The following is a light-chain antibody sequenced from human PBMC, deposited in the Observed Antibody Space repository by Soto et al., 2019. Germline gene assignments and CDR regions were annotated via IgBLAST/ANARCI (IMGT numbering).Light chain of an antibody. CDR3: LLSYSDVV. CDR1: TGAVTSGHY. J-gene: IGLJ2*01. V-gene: IGLV7-46*01. CDR2: DTN. Sequence: QTVVTQEPSLTVSPGGTVTLTCGSSTGAVTSGHYPYWFQQKPGQAPRTLIYDTNNKHSWTPARFSGSLLGGKAALTLSGAQPEDEAEYYCLLSYSDVVLGGGTKVTVL.